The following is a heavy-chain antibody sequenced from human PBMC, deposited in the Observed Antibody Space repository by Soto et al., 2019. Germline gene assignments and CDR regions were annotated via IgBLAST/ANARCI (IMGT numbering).Heavy chain of an antibody. CDR3: ARGRSDYYGSGSYYKDCYFDY. CDR2: INHSGST. CDR1: VGSFIGYY. D-gene: IGHD3-10*01. Sequence: PSETLSLTCAFYVGSFIGYYWSWIRQPPGKGLEWIGEINHSGSTNYNPSLKSRVTISVDTSKNQFSLKLSSVTAADTAVYYCARGRSDYYGSGSYYKDCYFDYWGQGTLVTVSS. V-gene: IGHV4-34*01. J-gene: IGHJ4*02.